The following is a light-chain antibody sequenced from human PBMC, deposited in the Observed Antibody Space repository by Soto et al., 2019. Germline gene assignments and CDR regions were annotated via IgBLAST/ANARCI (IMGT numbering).Light chain of an antibody. Sequence: QSVLTQPPSASGSPGQSVTISCTGTSSDLGGYNYVSWYQQHPGKAPKLMIYEVSKRPSGVPDRFSGSKSGNTASLTVSGLQAEDEADYYCSSYAGSNNVVVFGGGTQLTVL. CDR3: SSYAGSNNVVV. CDR1: SSDLGGYNY. V-gene: IGLV2-8*01. CDR2: EVS. J-gene: IGLJ2*01.